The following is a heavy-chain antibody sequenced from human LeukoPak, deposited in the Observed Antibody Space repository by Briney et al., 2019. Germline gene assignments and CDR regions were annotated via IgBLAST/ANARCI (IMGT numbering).Heavy chain of an antibody. D-gene: IGHD6-13*01. V-gene: IGHV3-21*01. CDR2: ISSSSSYI. Sequence: GGSLRLSCATSGFSFSSYAMNWVRQAPGKGLEWVSSISSSSSYIYYADSVKGRFTISRDNAKNSLYLQMNSLRAEDTAVYYCARGAIASSNWFDPWGQGTLVTVSS. CDR3: ARGAIASSNWFDP. J-gene: IGHJ5*02. CDR1: GFSFSSYA.